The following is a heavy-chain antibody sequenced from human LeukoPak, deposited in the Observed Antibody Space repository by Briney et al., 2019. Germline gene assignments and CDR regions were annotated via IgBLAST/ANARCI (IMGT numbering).Heavy chain of an antibody. CDR2: ISAYNGNT. D-gene: IGHD3-10*01. Sequence: ASVKVSCKASGYTFTSYGITWVRQAPGQGLEWMGWISAYNGNTNYAQKLQGRVTMTTDTSTTSVYMELRSLTSEDTAVYYCARDESIWFGELLSRGFDPWGQGTLVTVSS. CDR3: ARDESIWFGELLSRGFDP. J-gene: IGHJ5*02. V-gene: IGHV1-18*01. CDR1: GYTFTSYG.